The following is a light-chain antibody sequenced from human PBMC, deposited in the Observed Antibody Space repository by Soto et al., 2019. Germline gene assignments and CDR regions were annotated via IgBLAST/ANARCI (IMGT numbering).Light chain of an antibody. CDR2: DAS. CDR3: QQYGSSPS. J-gene: IGKJ4*01. Sequence: EIVLTQSPAPLSLSPGERATLSCGASQIVSTNYLAWYQQKPGLAPRLLIYDASSRDTGISDRFSGSGSGTDFTLTISRLEPEDFAVYYCQQYGSSPSFGGGTKVDIK. V-gene: IGKV3D-20*01. CDR1: QIVSTNY.